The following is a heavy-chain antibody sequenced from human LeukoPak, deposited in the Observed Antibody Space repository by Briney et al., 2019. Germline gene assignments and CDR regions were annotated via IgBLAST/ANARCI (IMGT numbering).Heavy chain of an antibody. V-gene: IGHV3-30-3*01. CDR2: ISYDGSNK. D-gene: IGHD6-19*01. CDR1: GFTFSSYA. J-gene: IGHJ4*02. CDR3: ARGAGYSSGWPAY. Sequence: PGGSLRLSCAASGFTFSSYAMHWVRQAPGKGLEWVAVISYDGSNKYYADSVKGRFTISRDNSKNTLYLQMNSLRAEDTAVYYCARGAGYSSGWPAYWGQGTLVTVSS.